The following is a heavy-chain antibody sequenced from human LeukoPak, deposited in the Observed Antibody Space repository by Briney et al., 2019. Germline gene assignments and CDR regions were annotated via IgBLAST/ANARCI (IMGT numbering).Heavy chain of an antibody. V-gene: IGHV3-30-3*01. CDR3: ATIGDRRTWELYRIDY. Sequence: PGGSLRLSCAASGFTFSNYAMHWVRQAPGQELEWVTIVANNKNNKYYADTVKVRFTISRDNSKNTLYLQMNSLRAEDAATYDCATIGDRRTWELYRIDYWGQGTLVTVSS. CDR1: GFTFSNYA. CDR2: VANNKNNK. J-gene: IGHJ4*02. D-gene: IGHD1-26*01.